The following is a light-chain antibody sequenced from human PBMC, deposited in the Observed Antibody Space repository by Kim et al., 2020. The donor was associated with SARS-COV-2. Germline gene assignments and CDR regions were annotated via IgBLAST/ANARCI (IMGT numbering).Light chain of an antibody. J-gene: IGLJ1*01. CDR1: SSDVGAYTY. V-gene: IGLV2-14*03. Sequence: GQSITISCTGTSSDVGAYTYVSWYQQHPGKAPKLMIYNVNNRPSGVSDRFSGSKSGNTASLTISGLQAEDEADYYCNSYTGSTTYVLGTGTKVTVL. CDR3: NSYTGSTTYV. CDR2: NVN.